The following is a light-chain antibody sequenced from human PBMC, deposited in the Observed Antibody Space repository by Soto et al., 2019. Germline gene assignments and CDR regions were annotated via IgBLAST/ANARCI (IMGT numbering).Light chain of an antibody. V-gene: IGKV3-20*01. CDR1: QSVSNNY. CDR2: GES. CDR3: QQYGSSGT. Sequence: EIVLTQSPGTLSLSPGERATLSCRASQSVSNNYLAWYQQKPGQAPRLLIYGESNRATGNPDRFSGSGSGTDFTLTISRLEPEDFAVYYCQQYGSSGTFGQGTKVDI. J-gene: IGKJ1*01.